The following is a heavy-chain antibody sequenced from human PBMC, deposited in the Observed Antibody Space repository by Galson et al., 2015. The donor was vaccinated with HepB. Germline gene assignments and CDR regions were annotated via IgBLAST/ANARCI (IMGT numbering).Heavy chain of an antibody. V-gene: IGHV3-23*01. CDR3: AKSGQWVVRE. CDR2: ISGPGGTT. CDR1: GFTFSRYA. D-gene: IGHD6-19*01. J-gene: IGHJ4*01. Sequence: SLRLSCAASGFTFSRYAMSWVRQAPGKGLEWVSAISGPGGTTYYADSVKGRFTISRDNSKNTLYLQMSSLRAEDTAVYYCAKSGQWVVREWGQGTLITVSP.